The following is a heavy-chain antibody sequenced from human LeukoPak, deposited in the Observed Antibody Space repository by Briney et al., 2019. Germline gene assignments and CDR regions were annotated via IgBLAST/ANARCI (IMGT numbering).Heavy chain of an antibody. J-gene: IGHJ4*02. D-gene: IGHD6-19*01. V-gene: IGHV1-2*02. CDR2: INPNNGDT. Sequence: ASVKVSCKPSGYTFSDYYMHWVRQAPGQGLEWMGWINPNNGDTNYPQKFQGRVTMTRDTSISTVYMELSRLRSDDTAVYYCARDKSGSSGWYSYFDYWGQGTLVTVSS. CDR1: GYTFSDYY. CDR3: ARDKSGSSGWYSYFDY.